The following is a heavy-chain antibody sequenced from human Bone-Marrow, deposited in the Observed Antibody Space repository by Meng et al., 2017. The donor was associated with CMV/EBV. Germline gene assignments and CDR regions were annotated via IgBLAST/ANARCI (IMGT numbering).Heavy chain of an antibody. CDR3: ARGRRRPGAGHRDWFDP. D-gene: IGHD6-19*01. V-gene: IGHV1-2*02. J-gene: IGHJ5*02. Sequence: ASGKVSCKASGGTFSSYAISWVRQAPGQGLEWMGGINPNSGGTNYAQKFQGRVTMTRDTSISTAYMELSRLRSDDTAVYYCARGRRRPGAGHRDWFDPWGQGTLVTVSS. CDR1: GGTFSSYA. CDR2: INPNSGGT.